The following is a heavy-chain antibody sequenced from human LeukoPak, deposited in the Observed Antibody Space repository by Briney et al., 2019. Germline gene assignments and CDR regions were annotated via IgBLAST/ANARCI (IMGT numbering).Heavy chain of an antibody. CDR3: ATKGGRRCYYYYMDV. Sequence: GGSLRLSCAASGFTFSNYAMSWVRQAPGKGLEWVSAISGSGYSTYYADSVKGRFTISRDNSKNTLYLQMNSLRAEDTAVYYCATKGGRRCYYYYMDVWGKGTTVTVSS. J-gene: IGHJ6*03. CDR2: ISGSGYST. D-gene: IGHD5-12*01. V-gene: IGHV3-23*01. CDR1: GFTFSNYA.